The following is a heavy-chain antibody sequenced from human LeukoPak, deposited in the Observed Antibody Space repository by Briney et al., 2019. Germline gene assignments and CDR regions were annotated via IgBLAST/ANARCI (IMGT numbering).Heavy chain of an antibody. D-gene: IGHD6-6*01. CDR1: GYTFTDYY. V-gene: IGHV1-2*02. CDR3: ARVRYSSSSANDY. J-gene: IGHJ4*02. CDR2: INPNSGGT. Sequence: ASVKVSCKASGYTFTDYYMHWVRQAPGQGLEWMGWINPNSGGTNYAQKFQGRVTMTRDTSISTAYMELSRLRSDDTALYYCARVRYSSSSANDYWGQGTLVTVSS.